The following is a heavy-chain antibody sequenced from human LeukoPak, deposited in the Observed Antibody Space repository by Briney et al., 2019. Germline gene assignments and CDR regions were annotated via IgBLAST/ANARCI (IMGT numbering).Heavy chain of an antibody. CDR1: GFTFSSYV. V-gene: IGHV3-48*02. CDR3: ARDSDWAFDN. Sequence: GGSLRLSCAASGFTFSSYVMSWIRQAPGKGLEWVSYINHNAETIYYADSVKGRFTISRDNAKNGLYLQMNRLRDGDTAVYFCARDSDWAFDNWGQGTLVTVSS. J-gene: IGHJ4*02. CDR2: INHNAETI. D-gene: IGHD2-21*02.